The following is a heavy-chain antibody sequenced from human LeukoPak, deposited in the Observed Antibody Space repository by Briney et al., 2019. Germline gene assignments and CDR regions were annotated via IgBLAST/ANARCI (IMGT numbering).Heavy chain of an antibody. J-gene: IGHJ6*02. CDR3: AKGDAYNPSSFYGVDV. CDR1: GGSISSYY. Sequence: PSETLSLTCTVSGGSISSYYWSWIRQPPRKGLEWIGYIFYSGSTNYNPPLKSRVTISVDTSKNQFSLKLTSVTAADTAVYYCAKGDAYNPSSFYGVDVWGQGTTVTVSS. CDR2: IFYSGST. D-gene: IGHD5-24*01. V-gene: IGHV4-59*01.